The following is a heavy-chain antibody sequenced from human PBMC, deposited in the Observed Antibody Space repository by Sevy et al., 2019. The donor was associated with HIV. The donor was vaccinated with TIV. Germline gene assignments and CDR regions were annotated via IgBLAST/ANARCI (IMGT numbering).Heavy chain of an antibody. CDR2: ISGSGGST. J-gene: IGHJ3*02. CDR3: AKDQSFLLGYCSGGSCSQFLNAFDI. V-gene: IGHV3-23*01. Sequence: GGSLRLSCAASGFTFSSYAMSWVRQAPGKGLEWVSAISGSGGSTYYADSVKGRFTISRDNSKNTLYLKMNSLRAEDTAVYYCAKDQSFLLGYCSGGSCSQFLNAFDIWGQGTMVTVSS. CDR1: GFTFSSYA. D-gene: IGHD2-15*01.